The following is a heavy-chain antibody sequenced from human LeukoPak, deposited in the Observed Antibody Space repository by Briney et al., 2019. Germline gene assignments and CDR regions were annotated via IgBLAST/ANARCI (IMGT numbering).Heavy chain of an antibody. D-gene: IGHD3-9*01. CDR1: GYTFTGYY. V-gene: IGHV1-46*01. CDR3: ARGPRSEKREYYDILTGDY. CDR2: INPSGGST. J-gene: IGHJ4*02. Sequence: ASVKVSCKASGYTFTGYYMHWVRQAPEQGLEWMGIINPSGGSTSYAQKFQGRVTMTRDTSISTAYMELSRLRSDDTAVYYCARGPRSEKREYYDILTGDYWGQGTLVTVSS.